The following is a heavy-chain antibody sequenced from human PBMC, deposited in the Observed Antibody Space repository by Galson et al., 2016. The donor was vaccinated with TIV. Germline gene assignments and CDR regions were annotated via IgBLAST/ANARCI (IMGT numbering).Heavy chain of an antibody. J-gene: IGHJ6*02. D-gene: IGHD2-15*01. V-gene: IGHV3-21*01. CDR3: ARRPVVVVAATNGYYYYGMDV. CDR1: GFTFSNYN. Sequence: SLRLSCAASGFTFSNYNMNWVRQAPGKGLEWVSSISSSSSFIYYADSVKGRFTISRDNAKNSLYLQMNSLRAEDTAVYYCARRPVVVVAATNGYYYYGMDVWGQGTTVIVSS. CDR2: ISSSSSFI.